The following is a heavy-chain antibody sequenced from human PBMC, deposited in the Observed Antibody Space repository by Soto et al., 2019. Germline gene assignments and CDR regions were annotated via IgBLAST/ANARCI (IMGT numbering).Heavy chain of an antibody. V-gene: IGHV1-8*01. CDR2: MQPSTGRT. D-gene: IGHD1-26*01. CDR1: GYSFTSLD. J-gene: IGHJ4*02. CDR3: ARGVSAGVDY. Sequence: QVQLVQSGAEVREPGASVKVSCKASGYSFTSLDINWVRQTAGQGLGWMGWMQPSTGRTGYAQKFQGRVTMTRDTSITTAYMELTTLTSDDTAFYYCARGVSAGVDYWGQGTLVTVSS.